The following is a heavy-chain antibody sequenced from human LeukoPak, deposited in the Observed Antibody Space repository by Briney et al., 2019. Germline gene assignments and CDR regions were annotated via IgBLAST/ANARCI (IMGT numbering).Heavy chain of an antibody. Sequence: SVKVSCKASGYTFTGYYMHWVRQAPGQGLEWMGWIDPNSGGTKYAQNFQGRVTMTRATSISTAYMELSSLKSDDAAVYYCARDLAGQYCSSTTYCTFIRDTYFDYWGQGTLVTVSS. CDR1: GYTFTGYY. D-gene: IGHD2-2*02. CDR2: IDPNSGGT. V-gene: IGHV1-2*02. J-gene: IGHJ4*02. CDR3: ARDLAGQYCSSTTYCTFIRDTYFDY.